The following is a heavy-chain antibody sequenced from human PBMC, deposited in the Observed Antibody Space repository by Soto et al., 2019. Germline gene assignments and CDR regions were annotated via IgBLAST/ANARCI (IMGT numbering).Heavy chain of an antibody. V-gene: IGHV3-30-3*01. J-gene: IGHJ2*01. CDR2: ISYDGSNK. Sequence: GGSLRLSCAASGFTFSSYAMHWVRQAPGKGLEWVAVISYDGSNKYYADSVKGRFTISRDNSKNTLYLQMNSLRAEDTAVYYCARGSRDGYKNWYFDLWGRGTLVTVSS. CDR3: ARGSRDGYKNWYFDL. D-gene: IGHD5-12*01. CDR1: GFTFSSYA.